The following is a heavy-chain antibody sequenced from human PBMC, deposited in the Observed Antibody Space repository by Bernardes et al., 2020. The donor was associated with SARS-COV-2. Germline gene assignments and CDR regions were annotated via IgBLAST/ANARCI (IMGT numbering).Heavy chain of an antibody. V-gene: IGHV1-18*01. CDR2: ISAYNGNT. CDR3: ARGRYCGGGGCSYNAFDV. J-gene: IGHJ3*01. D-gene: IGHD2-15*01. Sequence: ASVKVSCKTSGYTFSRYVITWVRQAPGQGLEWMGWISAYNGNTNYAQKVQGRVTMTRETMTDTAYMELRSLRSDDTAVYYCARGRYCGGGGCSYNAFDVWGQGTMVTVSS. CDR1: GYTFSRYV.